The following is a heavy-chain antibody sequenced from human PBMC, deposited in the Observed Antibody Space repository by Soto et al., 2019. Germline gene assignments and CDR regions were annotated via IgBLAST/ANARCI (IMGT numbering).Heavy chain of an antibody. D-gene: IGHD5-18*01. CDR2: IKQDGSEK. CDR1: GFTFSSYR. CDR3: AREGARGYSYGLYYYYYGMDV. Sequence: GGSLRLSCAASGFTFSSYRMSWVRQAPGKGLEWVANIKQDGSEKYYVDSVKGRFTISRDNAKNSLYLQMNSLRAEDTAVYYCAREGARGYSYGLYYYYYGMDVWGQGTKVTVSS. V-gene: IGHV3-7*03. J-gene: IGHJ6*01.